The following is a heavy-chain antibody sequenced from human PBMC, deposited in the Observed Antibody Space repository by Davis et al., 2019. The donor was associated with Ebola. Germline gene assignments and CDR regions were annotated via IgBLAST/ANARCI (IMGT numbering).Heavy chain of an antibody. CDR2: IYSGDSDT. V-gene: IGHV5-51*01. CDR1: GYSFTSHW. J-gene: IGHJ4*02. Sequence: GESLKISCQGSGYSFTSHWIGWVRQMPGKCLEWMGIIYSGDSDTRYSPSFQGQVTISTDKSISTAYLQWSSLKASDTAMYYCARRGSYGKMYCLDYWGQGALVTVSS. CDR3: ARRGSYGKMYCLDY. D-gene: IGHD5-18*01.